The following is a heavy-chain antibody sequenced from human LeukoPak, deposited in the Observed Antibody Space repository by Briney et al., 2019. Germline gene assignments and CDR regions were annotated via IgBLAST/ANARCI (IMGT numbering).Heavy chain of an antibody. D-gene: IGHD1-26*01. CDR2: INHSGGT. V-gene: IGHV4-34*01. Sequence: AETLSLTCAVYGGSFSGYYWSWIRQPPGKGLEWIGEINHSGGTNYNPSLKSRVTISVDTSKNQFSLKLSSVTAADTAVYYCARDGDSGSYYVNWGQGTLVTVSS. CDR1: GGSFSGYY. J-gene: IGHJ4*02. CDR3: ARDGDSGSYYVN.